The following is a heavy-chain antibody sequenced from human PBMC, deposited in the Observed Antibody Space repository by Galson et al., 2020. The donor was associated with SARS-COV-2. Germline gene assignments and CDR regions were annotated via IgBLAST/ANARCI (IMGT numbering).Heavy chain of an antibody. D-gene: IGHD3-10*01. J-gene: IGHJ6*02. CDR1: GGSINNYY. CDR3: ARHVGFIVRGAAYGMDV. V-gene: IGHV4-59*08. Sequence: ASETLSLTCTVSGGSINNYYWSWIRQSPGKGLEWIGNIYSAGNSNYNPSLKSPVTISVDTSKNQFSLKVRSVTAADTAVYYCARHVGFIVRGAAYGMDVWGQGTTVIVSS. CDR2: IYSAGNS.